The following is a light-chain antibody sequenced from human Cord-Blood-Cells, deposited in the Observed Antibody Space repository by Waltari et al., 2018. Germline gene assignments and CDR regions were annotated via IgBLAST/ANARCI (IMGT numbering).Light chain of an antibody. CDR2: EGS. CDR1: SSDVGGYHH. V-gene: IGLV2-23*01. CDR3: SSYAGSSNVV. Sequence: QSALTQPASASGSPGQSVTISCTGTSSDVGGYHHVSWYQQHPGKAPKLMIYEGSKRPSGVTDLFSGSKSSNTAPLTISGLQAEDEADYYCSSYAGSSNVVFGGGTKLTVL. J-gene: IGLJ2*01.